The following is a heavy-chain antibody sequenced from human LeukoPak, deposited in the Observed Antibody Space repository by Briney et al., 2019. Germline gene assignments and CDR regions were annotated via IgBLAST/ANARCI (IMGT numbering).Heavy chain of an antibody. V-gene: IGHV3-30*04. D-gene: IGHD1-26*01. CDR2: ISYDGSNK. J-gene: IGHJ3*02. CDR1: GFTFSSYA. CDR3: ASGFTWQELYDAFDI. Sequence: PGGSLRLSCTASGFTFSSYAMHWVCQAPGKGLEWVAVISYDGSNKYYADSVKGRFTISRGNSKNTLYLQMNSLRAEDTAVYYCASGFTWQELYDAFDIWGQGTMVTVSS.